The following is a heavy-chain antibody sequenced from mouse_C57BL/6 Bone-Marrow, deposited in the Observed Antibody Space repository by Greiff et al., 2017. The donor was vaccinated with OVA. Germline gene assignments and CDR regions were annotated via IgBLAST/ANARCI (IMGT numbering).Heavy chain of an antibody. V-gene: IGHV1-26*01. CDR1: GYTFTDYY. D-gene: IGHD5-1-1*01. Sequence: EVQLQQSGPELVKPGASVKISCKASGYTFTDYYMNWVKQSPGKSLEWIGDINPNNGYTNYKQKFKGKATLAVDKSSSTAYMELRRLTSEDSAVYYCARGKYRTRDYWGQGTTLTVSS. J-gene: IGHJ2*01. CDR2: INPNNGYT. CDR3: ARGKYRTRDY.